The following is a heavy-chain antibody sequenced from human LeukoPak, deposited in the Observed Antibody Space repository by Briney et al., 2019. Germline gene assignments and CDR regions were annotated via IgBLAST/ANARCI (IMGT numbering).Heavy chain of an antibody. V-gene: IGHV4-61*02. J-gene: IGHJ5*02. Sequence: SETLSLTCTVSGGSSSIGSYYGRWIRQPGGKGLEWIGRMYTSGSTNYNPSLKSRVTISVDTSKNQFSLKLSSVTAADTAVYYCAREGSSGWFVWFDPWGQGTLVTVSS. D-gene: IGHD6-19*01. CDR3: AREGSSGWFVWFDP. CDR1: GGSSSIGSYY. CDR2: MYTSGST.